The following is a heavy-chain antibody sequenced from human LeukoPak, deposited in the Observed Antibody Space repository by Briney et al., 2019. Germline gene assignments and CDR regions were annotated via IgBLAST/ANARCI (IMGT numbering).Heavy chain of an antibody. V-gene: IGHV3-66*01. Sequence: GGSLRLSCAASGFTISSNYMSWVRQAPGKRLEWVSVIYSGGNTYYADSVKGRFTISRDNSKNTLYLQMNGLRAEDTAVYYCAREPDSSGPTGWFDPWGQGTLVTVSS. CDR2: IYSGGNT. J-gene: IGHJ5*02. CDR3: AREPDSSGPTGWFDP. D-gene: IGHD3-22*01. CDR1: GFTISSNY.